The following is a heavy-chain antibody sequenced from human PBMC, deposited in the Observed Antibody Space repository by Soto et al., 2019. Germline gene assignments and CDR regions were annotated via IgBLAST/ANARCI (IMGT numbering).Heavy chain of an antibody. D-gene: IGHD1-1*01. V-gene: IGHV1-69*10. Sequence: SVKVSCKASGGSFSSLVISWLRQAPGQGPEWMGGINPMLGVANFAQKFQDRVTITADESTTTAYMELSSLRSEDTAVYYCARGPVQFDPWGQGTLVTVSS. CDR3: ARGPVQFDP. CDR2: INPMLGVA. CDR1: GGSFSSLV. J-gene: IGHJ5*02.